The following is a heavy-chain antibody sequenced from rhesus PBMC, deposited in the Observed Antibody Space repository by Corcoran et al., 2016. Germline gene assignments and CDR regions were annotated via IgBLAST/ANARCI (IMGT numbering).Heavy chain of an antibody. CDR1: GFSISTGYY. D-gene: IGHD2-39*01. CDR2: ISGKSGNT. J-gene: IGHJ4*01. Sequence: QVQLQESGPGLVKASETLSFTCAVSGFSISTGYYWGWSRHPPGKGMQFIWYISGKSGNTYYNPSLESRVTISKDTSKNQFSLKRTAVTAADTAVYYCAREASTYWHWGQGVLVTVSS. CDR3: AREASTYWH. V-gene: IGHV4-99*02.